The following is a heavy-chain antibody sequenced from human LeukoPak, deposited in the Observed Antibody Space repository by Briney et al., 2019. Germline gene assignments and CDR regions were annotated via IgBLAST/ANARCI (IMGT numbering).Heavy chain of an antibody. J-gene: IGHJ4*02. CDR2: MNPNSGNT. D-gene: IGHD2-21*02. CDR3: ARPGRVVVTAIGY. CDR1: GYTLTSFD. Sequence: ASVKVSCKASGYTLTSFDINWVRQATGQGLEWMGWMNPNSGNTGYAQKFQGRVTMTRNTSISTAYMELSSLRSEDTAVYYCARPGRVVVTAIGYWGQGTLVTVSS. V-gene: IGHV1-8*01.